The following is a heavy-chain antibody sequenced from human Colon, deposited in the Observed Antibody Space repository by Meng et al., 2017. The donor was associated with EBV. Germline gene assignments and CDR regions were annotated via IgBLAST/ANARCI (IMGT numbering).Heavy chain of an antibody. CDR1: GGSFRGYY. J-gene: IGHJ4*02. V-gene: IGHV4-34*01. CDR2: SNYSGNT. Sequence: QVQLQQWGAGLLKPSETLSLSCAVYGGSFRGYYWTWIRQPPGKGLEWVAESNYSGNTNYSPSLKSRVTISIDTSKNQFSLKLSSVTAADTAIYYCARRLAALDYWGQGTLVTVSS. CDR3: ARRLAALDY. D-gene: IGHD6-19*01.